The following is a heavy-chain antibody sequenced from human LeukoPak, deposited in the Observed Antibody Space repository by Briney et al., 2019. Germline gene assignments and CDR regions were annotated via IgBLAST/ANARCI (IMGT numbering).Heavy chain of an antibody. V-gene: IGHV4-59*08. Sequence: SETLSLTCTVSGDSISSYYWSWIRQPPGKGLEWIGYIYYSGSTNYNPSLKSRVTISVDTSKNQFSLKLSSVTAADTAVYYCARSWIRLGYFDYWGQGTLVTVSS. CDR3: ARSWIRLGYFDY. D-gene: IGHD5-18*01. CDR2: IYYSGST. J-gene: IGHJ4*02. CDR1: GDSISSYY.